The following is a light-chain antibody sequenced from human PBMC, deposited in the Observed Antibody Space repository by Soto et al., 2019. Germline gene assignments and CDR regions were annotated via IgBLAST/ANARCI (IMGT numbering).Light chain of an antibody. CDR2: EVV. J-gene: IGLJ1*01. CDR1: KSDMGVYDF. CDR3: KSYAGSNTYV. Sequence: ALTQPPSASGSPGQSVTISCTGTKSDMGVYDFVSWYQHHPGKAPRLIIYEVVQRPSGVPDRFSGSKSGNTASLTVSGLQAADEADYFCKSYAGSNTYVFGSGTKVTVL. V-gene: IGLV2-8*01.